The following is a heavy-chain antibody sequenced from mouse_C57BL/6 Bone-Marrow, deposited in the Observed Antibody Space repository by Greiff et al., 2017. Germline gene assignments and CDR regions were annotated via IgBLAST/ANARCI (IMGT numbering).Heavy chain of an antibody. J-gene: IGHJ1*03. D-gene: IGHD1-1*01. CDR1: GYTFTSYG. V-gene: IGHV1-81*01. Sequence: QVHVKQSGAELARPGASVKLSCKASGYTFTSYGISWVKQRTGQGLEWIGEIYPRSGNTYYNEKFKGKATLTADKSSSTAYMELRSLTSEDSAVYFCARGTVVARNWYFDVWGTGTTVTVSS. CDR3: ARGTVVARNWYFDV. CDR2: IYPRSGNT.